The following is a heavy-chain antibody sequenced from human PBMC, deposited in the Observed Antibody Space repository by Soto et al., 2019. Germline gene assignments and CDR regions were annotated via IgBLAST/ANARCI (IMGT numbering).Heavy chain of an antibody. D-gene: IGHD5-12*01. CDR1: GGSLSGYY. Sequence: QVQLRQWGAGLLKPSETLSLTCVVYGGSLSGYYWSWIRQPPGRGLEWIGEIKDGGLTNYSPSLQSRATISVDRPKNQFSLKLHSVTAADTAVYYCARGQEGVVATHWDQGALVTVSS. CDR2: IKDGGLT. J-gene: IGHJ4*02. V-gene: IGHV4-34*01. CDR3: ARGQEGVVATH.